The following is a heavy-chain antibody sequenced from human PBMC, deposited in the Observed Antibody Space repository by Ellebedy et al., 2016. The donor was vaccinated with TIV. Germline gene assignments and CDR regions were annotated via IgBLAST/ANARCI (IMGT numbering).Heavy chain of an antibody. J-gene: IGHJ4*02. D-gene: IGHD4-17*01. V-gene: IGHV4-4*07. Sequence: MPSETLSLTCTVSGGSISSYYWSWIRQPAGKGLEWIGRIYTSGSTNYNPSLKSRVTISVDTSKNQFSLKLSSVTAADTAVYYCASGGTTVTTVGSFDYWGQGTLVTVSS. CDR1: GGSISSYY. CDR2: IYTSGST. CDR3: ASGGTTVTTVGSFDY.